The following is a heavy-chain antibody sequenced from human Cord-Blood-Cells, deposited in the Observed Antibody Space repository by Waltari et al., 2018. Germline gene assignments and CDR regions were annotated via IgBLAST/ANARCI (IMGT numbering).Heavy chain of an antibody. V-gene: IGHV3-23*04. CDR2: NMVSVGRT. Sequence: EVQLVVSGGGLVQPGGSLRLSCAASGFTFSSYAMSWVRQAPGEGLDGIAVNMVSVGRTKCADALKGRFTISRDNSKDTLYLQMNSLRAEDTAVEYCAKEFYGDYFDYWVHGTLVTISS. D-gene: IGHD4-17*01. J-gene: IGHJ4*01. CDR1: GFTFSSYA. CDR3: AKEFYGDYFDY.